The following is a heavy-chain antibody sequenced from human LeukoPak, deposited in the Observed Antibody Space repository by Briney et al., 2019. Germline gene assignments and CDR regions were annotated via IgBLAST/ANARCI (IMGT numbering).Heavy chain of an antibody. V-gene: IGHV3-64D*06. CDR1: GFTFSSYG. CDR2: ITSNGDST. D-gene: IGHD6-19*01. Sequence: GGSLRLSCAASGFTFSSYGMQWVRQAPGKGLEYVSAITSNGDSTSYADSVKGRFTISRDNSKNTLYLQMSSLRAEDTAVYYCASSSGWYQNWGQGTLVTVSS. J-gene: IGHJ4*02. CDR3: ASSSGWYQN.